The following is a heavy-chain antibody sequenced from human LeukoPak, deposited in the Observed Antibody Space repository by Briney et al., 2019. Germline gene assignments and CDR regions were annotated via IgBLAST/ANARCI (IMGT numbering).Heavy chain of an antibody. CDR3: ARPRRSHYFDY. Sequence: AAVKVSCKACGYRFSDYAISWVRQAPGQGPEWMGWISAESGNTESAQNFQGRVTMTTDTSTSAAFLELRSLRSDDTAVYYCARPRRSHYFDYWGQGTLVTVS. CDR2: ISAESGNT. CDR1: GYRFSDYA. J-gene: IGHJ4*02. V-gene: IGHV1-18*01.